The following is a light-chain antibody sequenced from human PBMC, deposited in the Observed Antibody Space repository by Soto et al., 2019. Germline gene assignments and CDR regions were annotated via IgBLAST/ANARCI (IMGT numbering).Light chain of an antibody. Sequence: QSALTQPASVSGSPGQSITISCTGTSSDVGNYNLVSWFQHHPGKAPKLIIYEVNKRPSGVSNRFSGSKSGNTASLTSSGLQAEDEADYYCSSYATTSTVFGGGTKVTVL. V-gene: IGLV2-23*02. CDR3: SSYATTSTV. CDR1: SSDVGNYNL. CDR2: EVN. J-gene: IGLJ3*02.